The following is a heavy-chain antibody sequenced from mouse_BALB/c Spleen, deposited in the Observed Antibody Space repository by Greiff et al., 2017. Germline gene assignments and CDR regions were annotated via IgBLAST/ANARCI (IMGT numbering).Heavy chain of an antibody. CDR1: GYTFTSYW. Sequence: VMLVESGAELAKPGASVKMSCKASGYTFTSYWMHWVKQRPGQGLEWIGYINPSTGYTEYNQKFKDKATLTADKSSSTAYMQLSSLTSEDSAVYYCARPMITEFAYWGQGTLVTVSA. V-gene: IGHV1-7*01. CDR3: ARPMITEFAY. CDR2: INPSTGYT. D-gene: IGHD2-4*01. J-gene: IGHJ3*01.